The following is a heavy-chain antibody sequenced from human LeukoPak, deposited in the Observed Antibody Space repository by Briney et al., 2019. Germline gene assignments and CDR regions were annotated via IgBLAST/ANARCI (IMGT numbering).Heavy chain of an antibody. V-gene: IGHV3-7*03. Sequence: GGSLRLSCVASGFTFNRYWMIWVRQAPGKGLEWVANVNRDGNEKHYVDSVEGRFTISRDNAKNSLYLQMNSLGNEDTAVYYCVRDDGNRTGSTYFDAFDIWGRGTLVTVSS. D-gene: IGHD3-9*01. CDR3: VRDDGNRTGSTYFDAFDI. J-gene: IGHJ3*02. CDR1: GFTFNRYW. CDR2: VNRDGNEK.